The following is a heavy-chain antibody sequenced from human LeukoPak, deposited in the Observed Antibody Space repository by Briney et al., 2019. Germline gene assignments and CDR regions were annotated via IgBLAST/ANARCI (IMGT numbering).Heavy chain of an antibody. J-gene: IGHJ5*02. Sequence: PGGSLRLSCGPSEIIFSIHSMNWVRQASGKRLNWVSYIRSRTPAMNYADSVKGRFTISRDNAKNSLYLQKNSLTAEDTATYYCARDSENYSNLLYEKMFDLWGRGTPVTVSS. V-gene: IGHV3-48*01. D-gene: IGHD4-11*01. CDR2: IRSRTPAM. CDR3: ARDSENYSNLLYEKMFDL. CDR1: EIIFSIHS.